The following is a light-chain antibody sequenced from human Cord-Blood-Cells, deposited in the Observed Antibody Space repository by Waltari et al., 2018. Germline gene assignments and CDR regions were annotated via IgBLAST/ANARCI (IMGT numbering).Light chain of an antibody. CDR2: RNN. CDR3: AAWDDSLSGPV. CDR1: SSKLGSNY. J-gene: IGLJ2*01. Sequence: QSVLTQPPSASGTPGQRVTIPCSGSSSKLGSNYVYWYQQLPGTAPKLLIYRNNQRPSGVPDRFSGSKSGTSASLAISGLRSEDEADYYCAAWDDSLSGPVFGGGTKLTVL. V-gene: IGLV1-47*01.